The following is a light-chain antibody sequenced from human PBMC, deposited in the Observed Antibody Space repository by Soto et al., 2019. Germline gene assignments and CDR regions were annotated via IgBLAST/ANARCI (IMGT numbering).Light chain of an antibody. Sequence: ESVLTQSPGTLSLSPGERATLSCRASQSVTNRYFAWYQQRPGQAPRLLIYAISNRATGIPDRFSGSGSGTDFTLTISRLEPEDFVVYYCQQDSSLPHTFGQGTKLEVK. CDR2: AIS. V-gene: IGKV3-20*01. CDR1: QSVTNRY. CDR3: QQDSSLPHT. J-gene: IGKJ2*01.